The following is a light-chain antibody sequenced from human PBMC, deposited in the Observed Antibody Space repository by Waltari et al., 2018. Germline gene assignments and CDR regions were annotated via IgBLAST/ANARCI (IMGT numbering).Light chain of an antibody. CDR1: TSDIGSSSY. CDR2: DLT. Sequence: QSVLTQPASVSGSPGQPITISCTGTTSDIGSSSYVPWYQQYPGKAPKLIIYDLTERPSGVSTRFSGSKSGNTASLTISGLQADEEADYFCSSYTGRGTVIFGRGTMVTVL. CDR3: SSYTGRGTVI. J-gene: IGLJ2*01. V-gene: IGLV2-14*01.